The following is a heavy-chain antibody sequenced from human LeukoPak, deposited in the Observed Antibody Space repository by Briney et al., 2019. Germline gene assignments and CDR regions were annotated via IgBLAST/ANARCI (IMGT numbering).Heavy chain of an antibody. CDR1: GFIFSNYA. D-gene: IGHD6-13*01. J-gene: IGHJ4*02. Sequence: GGSLRLSCAASGFIFSNYAMSWVRQPPRKGREWVSFMSDSRNYIYYTDSVKGRFTTSRENAKKSLYLQMNRLRVEDTAVYYCARVGSTWSYFDYWGQGTLVTVSS. CDR2: MSDSRNYI. V-gene: IGHV3-21*01. CDR3: ARVGSTWSYFDY.